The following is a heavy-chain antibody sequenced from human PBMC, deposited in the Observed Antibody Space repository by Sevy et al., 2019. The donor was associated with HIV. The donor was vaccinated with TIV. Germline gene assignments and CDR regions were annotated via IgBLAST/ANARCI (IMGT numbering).Heavy chain of an antibody. CDR3: TRGYYYDSSGYSDY. D-gene: IGHD3-22*01. CDR1: GFTFGDYA. CDR2: IRSKDYGGGT. Sequence: GGSLRLSCAGSGFTFGDYAMSWFRQAPGMGLEWVAFIRSKDYGGGTEYAASVKGRFTISRDDSKSIADLQMNSLKTEDTAVYYCTRGYYYDSSGYSDYWGQRTLVTVSS. V-gene: IGHV3-49*03. J-gene: IGHJ4*02.